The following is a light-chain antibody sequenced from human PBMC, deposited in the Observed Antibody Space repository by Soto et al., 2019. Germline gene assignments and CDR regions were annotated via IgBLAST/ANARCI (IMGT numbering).Light chain of an antibody. CDR1: QNIHNH. J-gene: IGKJ1*01. Sequence: EIVLTQSPATLSVSPGERVTLSCRASQNIHNHMSWFLQKPGQTPRLLIYDAIIRAADVPARFTGSGFGTDFSLTISSLEPEDFAVYYCQQRGTWPTFGQGTKVDIK. CDR2: DAI. V-gene: IGKV3-11*01. CDR3: QQRGTWPT.